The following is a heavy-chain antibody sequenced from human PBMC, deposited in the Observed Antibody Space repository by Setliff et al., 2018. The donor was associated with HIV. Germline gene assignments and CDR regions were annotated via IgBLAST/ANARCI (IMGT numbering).Heavy chain of an antibody. V-gene: IGHV4-39*01. Sequence: PSETLSLTCTVSGGSISSSSYYWGWIRQPPGKGLEWIGSIYYSGSTYYNPSLKSRVTISVDTSKNQFSLKLSSVTAADTAVYYCARRGRDSSGYPDYYFDYWGQGTLVTSPQ. CDR3: ARRGRDSSGYPDYYFDY. D-gene: IGHD3-22*01. CDR2: IYYSGST. CDR1: GGSISSSSYY. J-gene: IGHJ4*02.